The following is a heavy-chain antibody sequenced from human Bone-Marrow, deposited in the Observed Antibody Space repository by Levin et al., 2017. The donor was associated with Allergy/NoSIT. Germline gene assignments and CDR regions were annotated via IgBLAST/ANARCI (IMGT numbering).Heavy chain of an antibody. CDR1: GFPVSSNY. CDR2: IYSGGST. D-gene: IGHD6-19*01. CDR3: ARQEAVAGTFDY. Sequence: LSLTCAASGFPVSSNYMSWVRQAPGKGLEWVSVIYSGGSTYYADSVKGRFTISRDNSKNTLYLQMNSLRAEDTAVYYCARQEAVAGTFDYWGQGTLVTVSS. J-gene: IGHJ4*02. V-gene: IGHV3-53*01.